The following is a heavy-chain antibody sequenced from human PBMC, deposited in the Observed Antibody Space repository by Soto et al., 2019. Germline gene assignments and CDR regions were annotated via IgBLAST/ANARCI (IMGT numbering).Heavy chain of an antibody. V-gene: IGHV4-39*01. CDR2: IYYSGST. J-gene: IGHJ6*03. Sequence: SETLSLTCTVSGGSISSSSYYWGWIRQPPGKGLEWIGSIYYSGSTYYNPSLKSRVTISVDTSKNQCSLKLSFVTAADTAVYYCARHLSEVGYSGYDYPEPDYYMDVWGKGTTVTVSS. CDR3: ARHLSEVGYSGYDYPEPDYYMDV. D-gene: IGHD5-12*01. CDR1: GGSISSSSYY.